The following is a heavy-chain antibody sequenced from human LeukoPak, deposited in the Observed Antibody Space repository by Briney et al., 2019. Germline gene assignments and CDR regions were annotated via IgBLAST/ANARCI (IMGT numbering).Heavy chain of an antibody. CDR3: ARDSYYYDSSGYHSHFDY. CDR2: IKQDGSEK. D-gene: IGHD3-22*01. V-gene: IGHV3-7*01. Sequence: GGSLRLSCAASGFTFSTYWMSWVRQAPGKGLEWVANIKQDGSEKYYADSVKGRFTISRDNSKNTLYLQMNSLRAEDTAVYYCARDSYYYDSSGYHSHFDYWGQGTLVTVSS. CDR1: GFTFSTYW. J-gene: IGHJ4*02.